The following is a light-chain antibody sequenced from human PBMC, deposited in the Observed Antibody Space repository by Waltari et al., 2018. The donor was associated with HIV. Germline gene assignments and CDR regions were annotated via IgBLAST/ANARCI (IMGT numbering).Light chain of an antibody. CDR3: TSYTTNNTCV. J-gene: IGLJ2*01. Sequence: QSALTQPASVSGSPGQSITISCTGTRSDIGSYNYVSWYQRHPGKAPRLMIYDVIKRPSGISNRFSGSKSGNTASLTISGLQTEDEADYYCTSYTTNNTCVFGGGTKLTVL. CDR1: RSDIGSYNY. V-gene: IGLV2-14*03. CDR2: DVI.